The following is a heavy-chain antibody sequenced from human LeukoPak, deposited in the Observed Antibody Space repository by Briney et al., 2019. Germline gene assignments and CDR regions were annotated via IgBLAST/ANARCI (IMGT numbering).Heavy chain of an antibody. V-gene: IGHV4-31*03. J-gene: IGHJ4*02. CDR2: IYYSGST. CDR3: ARTADGSGSYSDY. CDR1: VGSISSGGYY. D-gene: IGHD3-10*01. Sequence: SQTLSLTCTVSVGSISSGGYYCSWVRQHPGKGLEWIGYIYYSGSTYYNPPLKSRGTISVDTSKNQFSLKLSSVTAADTAVYYCARTADGSGSYSDYWGQGTLVTVSS.